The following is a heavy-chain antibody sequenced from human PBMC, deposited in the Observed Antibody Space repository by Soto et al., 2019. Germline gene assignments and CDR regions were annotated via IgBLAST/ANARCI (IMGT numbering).Heavy chain of an antibody. Sequence: GASVKVSCKASGGTFSSYAISWVRQAPGQGLERMGGIIPIFGTANYAQKFQGRVTITADESTSTAYMELSSLRSEDTAVYYCASPYFYDSSGRTTNPPYYFDYWGQGTLVTVSS. J-gene: IGHJ4*02. V-gene: IGHV1-69*13. D-gene: IGHD3-22*01. CDR2: IIPIFGTA. CDR1: GGTFSSYA. CDR3: ASPYFYDSSGRTTNPPYYFDY.